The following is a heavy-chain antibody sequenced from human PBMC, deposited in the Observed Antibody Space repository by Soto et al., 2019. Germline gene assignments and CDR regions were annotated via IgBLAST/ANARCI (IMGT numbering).Heavy chain of an antibody. Sequence: ASVKVSCKSSGYTFTNFGVTWVRRAPGQGLEWMGWISAYTDTPNYAQKFQGRVTMTIDTSTSKADMDLRSLTSDDMAVYYCARVIRGVEAWFDPWGKGTLGTISS. CDR2: ISAYTDTP. V-gene: IGHV1-18*03. CDR1: GYTFTNFG. CDR3: ARVIRGVEAWFDP. J-gene: IGHJ5*02. D-gene: IGHD2-8*01.